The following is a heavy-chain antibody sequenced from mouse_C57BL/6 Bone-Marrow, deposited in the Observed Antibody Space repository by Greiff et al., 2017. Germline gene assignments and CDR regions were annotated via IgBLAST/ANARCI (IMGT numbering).Heavy chain of an antibody. CDR3: ARSDYYGSSYNFDY. J-gene: IGHJ2*01. Sequence: QVQLQQPGAELVMPGASVKLSCTASGYTFTSYWMHWVKQRPGQGLEWFGEIDPSDSYTNYNQKFKGKSTLTVDKSSSTVYMQLSSLTSEDSAVYYCARSDYYGSSYNFDYWGQGTTLTVSS. D-gene: IGHD1-1*01. V-gene: IGHV1-69*01. CDR2: IDPSDSYT. CDR1: GYTFTSYW.